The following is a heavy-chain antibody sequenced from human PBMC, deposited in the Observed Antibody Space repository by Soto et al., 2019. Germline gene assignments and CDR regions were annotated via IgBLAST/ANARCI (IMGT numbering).Heavy chain of an antibody. J-gene: IGHJ3*01. Sequence: VQLVESGGGVVRPGGSLRLSCAASGFTFDDHGMTWVRQAPGKGLEWVSGITWKGATTGYADSVKGRFTISRDNAKNSLYLQMNSLRVEDTALYYCARDGGVVVAVDAFDVWGQGTMVTVSS. V-gene: IGHV3-20*04. CDR3: ARDGGVVVAVDAFDV. D-gene: IGHD6-19*01. CDR2: ITWKGATT. CDR1: GFTFDDHG.